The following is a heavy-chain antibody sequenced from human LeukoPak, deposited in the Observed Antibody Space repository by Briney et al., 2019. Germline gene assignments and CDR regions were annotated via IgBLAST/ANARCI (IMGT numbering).Heavy chain of an antibody. J-gene: IGHJ5*02. V-gene: IGHV3-30*02. CDR2: FQIDGSNE. Sequence: PGGSLRPSCAASRLPLGGFGLTWVGKAPGKGWGGGAFFQIDGSNEQYADSVKGRFSISRDSSKNILYLQMNSLRAEDTAVYYCARVDLGVGSGRTASGFDPWGQGTLVIVSS. CDR1: RLPLGGFG. D-gene: IGHD3-10*01. CDR3: ARVDLGVGSGRTASGFDP.